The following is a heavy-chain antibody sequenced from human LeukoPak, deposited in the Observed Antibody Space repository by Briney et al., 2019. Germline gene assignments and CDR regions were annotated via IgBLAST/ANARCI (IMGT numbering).Heavy chain of an antibody. Sequence: GGSLRLSCAASGFTFSNYAMTWVRQAPGKGLEWVSSITGSGALTYYADSVKGRFTISKDNAMDTLFLQMNSLRADDTAVYYCAKDRVDGSGSQFDSWGQGSLVTVSS. D-gene: IGHD3-10*01. CDR1: GFTFSNYA. CDR2: ITGSGALT. J-gene: IGHJ4*02. CDR3: AKDRVDGSGSQFDS. V-gene: IGHV3-23*01.